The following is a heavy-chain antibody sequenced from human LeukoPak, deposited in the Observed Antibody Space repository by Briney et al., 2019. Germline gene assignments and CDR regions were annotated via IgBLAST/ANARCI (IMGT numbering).Heavy chain of an antibody. D-gene: IGHD2-21*02. Sequence: GGSLRLSCAASGFTFSSYAMSWVRQAPGKGLVWVSRINSDGSTTTYADSVKGRFTISRDNAKNTLYLQMNSLRAEDTAVYYCARALFSDSDYWGQGTLVTVSS. CDR1: GFTFSSYA. V-gene: IGHV3-74*03. CDR2: INSDGSTT. CDR3: ARALFSDSDY. J-gene: IGHJ4*02.